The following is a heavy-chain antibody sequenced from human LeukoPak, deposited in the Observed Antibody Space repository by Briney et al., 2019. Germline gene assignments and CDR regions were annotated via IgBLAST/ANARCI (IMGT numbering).Heavy chain of an antibody. CDR3: ARALYYYDSSGYSFDY. CDR1: GYTFTSYG. Sequence: GASVKVSCKASGYTFTSYGISCVRQAPGQGLEWMGGISAYNGNTNYAQKLQGRVTMTTDTSTSTAYMELRSLRSDDTAVYYCARALYYYDSSGYSFDYWGQGTLVTVSS. V-gene: IGHV1-18*01. D-gene: IGHD3-22*01. CDR2: ISAYNGNT. J-gene: IGHJ4*02.